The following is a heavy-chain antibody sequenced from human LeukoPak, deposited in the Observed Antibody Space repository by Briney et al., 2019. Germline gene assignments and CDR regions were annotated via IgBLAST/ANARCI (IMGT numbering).Heavy chain of an antibody. J-gene: IGHJ5*02. D-gene: IGHD3-10*01. CDR2: IYRVDSDT. CDR1: GYSFTNYW. CDR3: AADPYGSMVA. V-gene: IGHV5-51*01. Sequence: GESLKISRKGSGYSFTNYWIGWVRQMPGKGLEWMGIIYRVDSDTRYSPSFQGQVTISADKSISTAYLQWSSLKASDTAMYYCAADPYGSMVAWGQGTLVTVSS.